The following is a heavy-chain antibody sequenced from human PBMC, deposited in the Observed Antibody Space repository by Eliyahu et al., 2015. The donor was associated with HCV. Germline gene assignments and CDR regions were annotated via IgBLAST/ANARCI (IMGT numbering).Heavy chain of an antibody. V-gene: IGHV4-59*01. CDR2: IHYSGST. CDR3: ASGGGGIAVAGTGGWFDP. D-gene: IGHD6-19*01. CDR1: GGSITTYY. Sequence: QVQLQESGPGLVKPSETLSLTCTVXGGSITTYYWSWIRQPPGKGLXWIGYIHYSGSTNYNPSLKGRVTISVDTSKNQFSLILTSVTAADTAVYYCASGGGGIAVAGTGGWFDPWGQGTLVTVSS. J-gene: IGHJ5*02.